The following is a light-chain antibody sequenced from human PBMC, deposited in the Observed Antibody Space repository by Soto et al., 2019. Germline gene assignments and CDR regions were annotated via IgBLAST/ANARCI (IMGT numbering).Light chain of an antibody. J-gene: IGKJ5*01. CDR1: QSVTSY. CDR2: DAS. V-gene: IGKV3-11*01. Sequence: EIVLTQSPATLSLSPGERATLSCRASQSVTSYLAWYQQKTGQAPRLLIYDASNRATGIPARFSGSGSVTEFTLTISSLEPEDFAVYYCQQRSNWPPLTFGQGTRLEIK. CDR3: QQRSNWPPLT.